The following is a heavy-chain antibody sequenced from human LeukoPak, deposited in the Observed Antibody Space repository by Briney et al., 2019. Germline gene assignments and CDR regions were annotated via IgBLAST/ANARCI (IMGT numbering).Heavy chain of an antibody. CDR2: VFHNGAT. CDR3: ARRGFGYSVDV. J-gene: IGHJ6*02. V-gene: IGHV4-39*01. CDR1: GGSIIDVNSY. Sequence: PSETLSLTCTVSGGSIIDVNSYWTWIRQPPGKGLEWIASVFHNGATYYIPTLRSRLTISVDSSNNQFTLRLSSVTAADSAVYFCARRGFGYSVDVWGQGTMVTVSS. D-gene: IGHD3-16*01.